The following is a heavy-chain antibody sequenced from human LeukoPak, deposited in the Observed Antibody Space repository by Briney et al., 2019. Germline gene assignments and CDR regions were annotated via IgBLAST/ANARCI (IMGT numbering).Heavy chain of an antibody. V-gene: IGHV1-2*02. J-gene: IGHJ4*02. CDR3: ARSPDILTGENFDY. D-gene: IGHD3-9*01. CDR2: INLNSGGT. Sequence: GASVKVSCKASGYTFTGYYMHWVRQAPGQGLEWMGWINLNSGGTNYAQKFQGRVTMTRDTSISTAYMELSRLRSGDTAVYYCARSPDILTGENFDYWGQGTLVTVPS. CDR1: GYTFTGYY.